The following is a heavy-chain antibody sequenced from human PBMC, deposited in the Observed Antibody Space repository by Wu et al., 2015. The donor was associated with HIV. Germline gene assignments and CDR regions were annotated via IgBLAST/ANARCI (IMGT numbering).Heavy chain of an antibody. J-gene: IGHJ3*02. D-gene: IGHD1/OR15-1a*01. CDR1: GYSFSDFG. CDR3: ATRIGNMEAFNI. Sequence: QIQLVQSGAEVRKPGASVKVSCKASGYSFSDFGFHWVRQAPGQGLEWMGVINPGGVRVSYAQKFQGRVTMTSDTSTSTVHMDLSSLRSEDTAMYYCATRIGNMEAFNIWGQGTMVIVSS. V-gene: IGHV1-46*03. CDR2: INPGGVRV.